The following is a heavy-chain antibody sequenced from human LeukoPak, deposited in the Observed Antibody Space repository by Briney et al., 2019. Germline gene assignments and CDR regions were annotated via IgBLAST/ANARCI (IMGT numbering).Heavy chain of an antibody. J-gene: IGHJ4*02. V-gene: IGHV4-39*07. CDR2: IYYSGST. Sequence: SETLSLTCTVSGGSISSSSYSWGWIRQPPGKGLEWIGSIYYSGSTYYNPSLKSRVTISVDTSKNQFSLKLSSVTAADTAVYYCARRRKHYDSSGYYFDYWGQGTLVTVSS. D-gene: IGHD3-22*01. CDR1: GGSISSSSYS. CDR3: ARRRKHYDSSGYYFDY.